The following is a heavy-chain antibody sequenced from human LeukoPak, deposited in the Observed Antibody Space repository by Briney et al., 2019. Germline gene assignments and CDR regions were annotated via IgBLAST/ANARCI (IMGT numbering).Heavy chain of an antibody. D-gene: IGHD3-22*01. CDR2: IYYSGST. CDR3: ARVLTYHYDSSGYYSRYFQH. J-gene: IGHJ1*01. CDR1: GGSISSGGYY. V-gene: IGHV4-31*03. Sequence: SETLSLTCTVSGGSISSGGYYWSWIRQHPGKGLEWIGYIYYSGSTYYNPSLKSRVTISVDTSKNQFSLKLSSVTAADTAVYYCARVLTYHYDSSGYYSRYFQHWGQGTLVTVSS.